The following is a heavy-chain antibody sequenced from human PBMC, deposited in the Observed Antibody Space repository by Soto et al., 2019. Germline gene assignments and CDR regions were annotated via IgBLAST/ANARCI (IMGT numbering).Heavy chain of an antibody. CDR1: GFTFSTSW. CDR2: INPDGSIT. V-gene: IGHV3-74*01. Sequence: EVQLVESGGGLVQPGGSLRLSCAASGFTFSTSWMHWVRQTPGKGLVWVSHINPDGSITNYADSAKGRFTISRDNARNTLFLEMNNVRAEDASVYFCASDIGYGGSWGQGTLVTVSS. D-gene: IGHD2-15*01. CDR3: ASDIGYGGS. J-gene: IGHJ4*02.